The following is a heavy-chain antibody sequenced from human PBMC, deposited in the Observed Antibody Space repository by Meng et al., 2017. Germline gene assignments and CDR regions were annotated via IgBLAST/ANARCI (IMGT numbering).Heavy chain of an antibody. J-gene: IGHJ6*02. CDR2: TYYRTKWYN. CDR1: GDSVSSNSAA. Sequence: SQTLSLTCAISGDSVSSNSAAWNWIRQSPSRGLEWRGRTYYRTKWYNDYAVSVKSRITINPDTSKNQFSLQLNSVTPEDTAVYYCARSALRDYGMDVWGQGTTVTVSS. V-gene: IGHV6-1*01. CDR3: ARSALRDYGMDV.